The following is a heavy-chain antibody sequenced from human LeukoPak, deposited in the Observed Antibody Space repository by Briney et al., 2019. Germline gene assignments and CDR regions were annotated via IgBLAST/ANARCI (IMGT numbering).Heavy chain of an antibody. CDR2: INHTGST. V-gene: IGHV4-34*01. D-gene: IGHD6-19*01. J-gene: IGHJ6*02. CDR3: ARGGYSSGWYPYYYYGMDV. CDR1: GGSFSGYY. Sequence: SSETLSLTCAVYGGSFSGYYWNWVRQPPGKGLEWIGEINHTGSTNYNPSLKSRVTISVDMSKNQFSLKLSSVTAADTAVYYCARGGYSSGWYPYYYYGMDVWGQGTTVTVSS.